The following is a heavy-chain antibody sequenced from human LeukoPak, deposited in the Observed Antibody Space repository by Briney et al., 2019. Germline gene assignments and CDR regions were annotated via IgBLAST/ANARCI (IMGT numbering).Heavy chain of an antibody. CDR2: ISYDGSNK. CDR3: AKGKDSVAGATNDY. D-gene: IGHD6-19*01. V-gene: IGHV3-30*18. CDR1: GFTFSSYG. J-gene: IGHJ4*02. Sequence: PGGSLRLSCAASGFTFSSYGMHWVRQAPGKGLEWVAVISYDGSNKYYADSVKGRFTISRDNSKNTLYLQMNSLRAEDTAVYYCAKGKDSVAGATNDYWGQGTLVTVSS.